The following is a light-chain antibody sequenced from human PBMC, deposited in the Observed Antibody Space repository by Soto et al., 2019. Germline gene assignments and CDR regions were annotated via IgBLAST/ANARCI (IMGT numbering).Light chain of an antibody. CDR3: SSYAGSNLWV. CDR2: EVS. CDR1: SSDVGNYKY. Sequence: QSVLTQSPSASGSPGQSVTISCTGTSSDVGNYKYVSWYQQHPGKAPKLMIYEVSKRPSGVHDRFSGSKSGNTASLTVSGLQVEDEADYYCSSYAGSNLWVFGGGTKLTVL. V-gene: IGLV2-8*01. J-gene: IGLJ3*02.